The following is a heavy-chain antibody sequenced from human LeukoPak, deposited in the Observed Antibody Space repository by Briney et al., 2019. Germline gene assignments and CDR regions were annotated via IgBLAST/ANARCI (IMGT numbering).Heavy chain of an antibody. V-gene: IGHV4-59*01. J-gene: IGHJ4*02. CDR3: ARDRRPNSGSFSGSFDY. D-gene: IGHD1-26*01. CDR2: IYYSGST. Sequence: PSETLSLTCTVYAGSISSYYWSWIRQPPGKGLEWIGYIYYSGSTNYNPSLKSRVTISVDTSKNQFSLKLSSVTAADTAVYYCARDRRPNSGSFSGSFDYWGQGTLVTVSS. CDR1: AGSISSYY.